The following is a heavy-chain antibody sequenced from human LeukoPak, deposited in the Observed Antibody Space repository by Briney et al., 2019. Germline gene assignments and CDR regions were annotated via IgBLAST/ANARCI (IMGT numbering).Heavy chain of an antibody. CDR1: GFTFSSYS. D-gene: IGHD2-2*01. CDR2: ISSSSSYM. V-gene: IGHV3-21*01. CDR3: ARSTPSDFYFDY. J-gene: IGHJ4*02. Sequence: AGGSLRLSCAASGFTFSSYSMNWVRQAPGKGLEWVSSISSSSSYMYYADSVKGRFTISRDNAKNSLYLQMNSLRAEDTAVYYCARSTPSDFYFDYWGQGTLVTVSS.